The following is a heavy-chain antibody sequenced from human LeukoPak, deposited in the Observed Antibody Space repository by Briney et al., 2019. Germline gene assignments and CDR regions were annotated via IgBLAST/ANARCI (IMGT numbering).Heavy chain of an antibody. CDR2: IYYISNT. J-gene: IGHJ4*02. V-gene: IGHV4-61*08. CDR3: ARTQSQSGSYRYYFGY. D-gene: IGHD1-26*01. Sequence: PPETLSLTCTVSGASVGSAGYYWSWIRQPPGGGLEWIGYIYYISNTNYNPSLKSRVTMSVDPSKNQFSLKLNSVTAADTAVYYCARTQSQSGSYRYYFGYWGQGTLVTVSS. CDR1: GASVGSAGYY.